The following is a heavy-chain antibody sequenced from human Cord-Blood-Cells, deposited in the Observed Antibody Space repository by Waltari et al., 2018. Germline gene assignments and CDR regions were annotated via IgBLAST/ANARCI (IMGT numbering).Heavy chain of an antibody. D-gene: IGHD6-13*01. Sequence: QVQLVQSGAEVKKPGSSVKVSCKASGCTFSSYAISWVRQAPGHGIEWMGGIIPIFCPANYAQKFQGRVTITADESTSTAYTELSSLRSEDTAVYYCARDAVGAAPYWYFDLWGRGTLVTVSS. CDR2: IIPIFCPA. CDR3: ARDAVGAAPYWYFDL. CDR1: GCTFSSYA. V-gene: IGHV1-69*01. J-gene: IGHJ2*01.